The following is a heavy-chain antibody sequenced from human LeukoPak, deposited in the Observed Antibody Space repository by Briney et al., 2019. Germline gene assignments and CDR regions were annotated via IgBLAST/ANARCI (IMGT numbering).Heavy chain of an antibody. CDR1: GFIFKDYY. V-gene: IGHV3-11*04. D-gene: IGHD3-10*01. CDR3: AKLAKYFYGSETYYFFEH. Sequence: SGGSLRLSCAASGFIFKDYYMTWIRQAPGKGLEWLSYISSGGHAIYYADSVKGRFTISRDNAKNSLYLQMNSLRVEDTAVYYCAKLAKYFYGSETYYFFEHWGQGTPVTASS. CDR2: ISSGGHAI. J-gene: IGHJ4*02.